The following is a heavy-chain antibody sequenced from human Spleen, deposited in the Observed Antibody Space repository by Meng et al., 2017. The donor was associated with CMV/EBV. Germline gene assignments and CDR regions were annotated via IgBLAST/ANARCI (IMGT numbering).Heavy chain of an antibody. V-gene: IGHV1-18*04. CDR3: ARENAYGSGSWAFDI. Sequence: ASVKVSCKASGYTFTGYYMHWVRQAPGQGLEWMGWISAYNGNTNYAQKLQGRVTMTTDTSTSTAYMELRSLRSDDTAVYYCARENAYGSGSWAFDIWGQGTMVTVSS. D-gene: IGHD3-10*01. J-gene: IGHJ3*02. CDR1: GYTFTGYY. CDR2: ISAYNGNT.